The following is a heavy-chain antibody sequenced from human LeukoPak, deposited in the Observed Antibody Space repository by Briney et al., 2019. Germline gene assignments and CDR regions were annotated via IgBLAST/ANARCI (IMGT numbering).Heavy chain of an antibody. CDR3: ARDSALAQAVMFDY. V-gene: IGHV4-38-2*02. CDR2: IDHSGST. D-gene: IGHD6-19*01. CDR1: AGSISSYY. Sequence: PSETLSLTCTVSAGSISSYYWSWIRHPPGNGLEWTGRIDHSGSTSFHPSLKSRIPISVEPSMNQFSLKLSSVTAADTAVYYCARDSALAQAVMFDYWGQGTLVTVSS. J-gene: IGHJ4*02.